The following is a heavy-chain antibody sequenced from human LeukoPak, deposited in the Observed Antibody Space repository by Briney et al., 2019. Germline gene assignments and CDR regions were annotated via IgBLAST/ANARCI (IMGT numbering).Heavy chain of an antibody. Sequence: KPSETLSLTCAVSDDSFSSHYWTWIRQPPGKGLEWIGYIYYSGSTYYNPSLKSRVNISVDTSKNQFSLNLSSVTAADTAVYYCARVGSSGSYYWFDPWGQGTLVTVSS. CDR1: DDSFSSHY. V-gene: IGHV4-59*06. CDR2: IYYSGST. J-gene: IGHJ5*02. CDR3: ARVGSSGSYYWFDP. D-gene: IGHD3-10*01.